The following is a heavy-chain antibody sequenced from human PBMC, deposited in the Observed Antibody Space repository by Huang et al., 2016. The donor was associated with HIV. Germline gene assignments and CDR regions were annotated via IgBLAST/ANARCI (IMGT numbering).Heavy chain of an antibody. D-gene: IGHD2-15*01. Sequence: EEHLVESGGGLVQPGGSLRLSCEASGFKFSNYWMQWVRQAPRKGLMWVSRIKSDGRTTDYADSVKGRFTISRDNAKNTLYLQMSSLTAEDTAIYYCARAGGFEIWGQGTVVTVSS. CDR2: IKSDGRTT. V-gene: IGHV3-74*01. CDR1: GFKFSNYW. J-gene: IGHJ3*02. CDR3: ARAGGFEI.